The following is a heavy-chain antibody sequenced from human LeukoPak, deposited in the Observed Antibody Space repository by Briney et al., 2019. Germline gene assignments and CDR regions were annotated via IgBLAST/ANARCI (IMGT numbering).Heavy chain of an antibody. J-gene: IGHJ4*02. CDR2: ISHDENNK. CDR1: GFTFSHYG. D-gene: IGHD6-13*01. V-gene: IGHV3-30*03. CDR3: ARAGYSSSWYGNYFDY. Sequence: PGGSLRLSCAASGFTFSHYGMHWVRQAPGKGLEWVTGISHDENNKYYADSVKGRFTISRDNSKSTVHLQMNSLSTEDTAVYYCARAGYSSSWYGNYFDYWGQGTLVTVSS.